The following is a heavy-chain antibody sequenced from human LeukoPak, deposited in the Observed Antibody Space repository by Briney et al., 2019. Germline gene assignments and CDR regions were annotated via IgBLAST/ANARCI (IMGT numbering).Heavy chain of an antibody. CDR3: AKDPPAGAV. D-gene: IGHD1-14*01. J-gene: IGHJ4*02. Sequence: ASVKVSCKASGGTFSSYAISWVRQAPGQGLEWMGGIIPIFGTANYAQKFQGRVTITADESTSTAYMEPSSLRAEDTAVYYCAKDPPAGAVWGQGTLVTVSS. CDR1: GGTFSSYA. CDR2: IIPIFGTA. V-gene: IGHV1-69*01.